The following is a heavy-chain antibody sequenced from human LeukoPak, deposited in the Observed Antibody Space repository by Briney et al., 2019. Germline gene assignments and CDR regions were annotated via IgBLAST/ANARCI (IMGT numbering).Heavy chain of an antibody. V-gene: IGHV3-15*01. Sequence: GASLRLSCAASGFTFSNAWMSWVRQAPGKGLEWVGRIKSKTDGGTTDYAAPVKGRFTIPRDDSKNTLYLQMNSLKTEDTAVYYCTTATYNWNDARFDYWGQGTLVTVSS. CDR3: TTATYNWNDARFDY. CDR2: IKSKTDGGTT. CDR1: GFTFSNAW. D-gene: IGHD1-1*01. J-gene: IGHJ4*02.